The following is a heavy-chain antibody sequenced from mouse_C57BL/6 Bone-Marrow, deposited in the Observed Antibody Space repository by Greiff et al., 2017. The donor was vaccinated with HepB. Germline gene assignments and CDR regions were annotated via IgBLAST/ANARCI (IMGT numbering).Heavy chain of an antibody. D-gene: IGHD2-5*01. Sequence: QVQLQQSGAELVKPGASVKMSCKASGYTFTSYWITWVKQRPGQGLEWIGDIYPGSGSTNYNEKFKSKATLTVDTSSSTAYMQLSSLTSEDSAVYYCAIRSNFYAMDYWGQGTSVTVSS. V-gene: IGHV1-55*01. CDR2: IYPGSGST. CDR1: GYTFTSYW. J-gene: IGHJ4*01. CDR3: AIRSNFYAMDY.